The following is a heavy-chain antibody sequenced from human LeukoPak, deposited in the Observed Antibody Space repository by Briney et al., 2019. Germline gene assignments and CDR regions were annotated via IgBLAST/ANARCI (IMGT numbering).Heavy chain of an antibody. D-gene: IGHD1-14*01. CDR1: GYTLTELS. V-gene: IGHV1-24*01. CDR2: FDPEDGET. Sequence: ASVKVSCKVSGYTLTELSMHWVRQAPGKGLEWMGGFDPEDGETIYAQKFQGRVTMTRNTSISTAYMELSSLRSEDTAVYYCARGPEPNWFDPWGQGTLVTVSS. CDR3: ARGPEPNWFDP. J-gene: IGHJ5*02.